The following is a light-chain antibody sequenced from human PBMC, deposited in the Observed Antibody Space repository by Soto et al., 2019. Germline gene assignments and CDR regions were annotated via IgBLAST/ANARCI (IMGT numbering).Light chain of an antibody. Sequence: DIQMPQSPSSLSASVGDRVTITCQASQDINNYVNWYQQKPGKAPKLLIFDASTLKTGLPSRFSGSGSGTDFSFTISSLKPEVIATYYCQQYNDLVSFGKGTRLESK. V-gene: IGKV1-33*01. CDR2: DAS. CDR1: QDINNY. CDR3: QQYNDLVS. J-gene: IGKJ5*01.